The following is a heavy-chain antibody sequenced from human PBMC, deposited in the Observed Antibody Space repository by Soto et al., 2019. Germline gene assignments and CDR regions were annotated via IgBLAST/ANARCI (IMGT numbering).Heavy chain of an antibody. D-gene: IGHD2-15*01. CDR3: ARDDVLCDGGRCYGVPLDV. V-gene: IGHV3-66*01. J-gene: IGHJ6*04. Sequence: EVQLVESGGGLVQPGGSLRLSCAASGFTVSSKYMSWVRQAPGKGLEWVSLIQSGGPTYYADSVKCRLTITRDTSENTVHLQMDNQRAEDTAVYYCARDDVLCDGGRCYGVPLDVWGKGITVTVSS. CDR2: IQSGGPT. CDR1: GFTVSSKY.